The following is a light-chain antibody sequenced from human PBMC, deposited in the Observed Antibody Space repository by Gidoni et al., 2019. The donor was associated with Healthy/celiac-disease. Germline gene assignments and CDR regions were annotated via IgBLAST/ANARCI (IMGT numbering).Light chain of an antibody. CDR3: GTWDSSLSAWV. CDR1: NSDIGNIY. Sequence: QSVLTQPPSLSAAPGQTVTISCSGSNSDIGNIYVAWYQHLPGAAPKLLIYDSYQRPSGIPDRFSGSRSGTSAALAISGLQTGDEADYYCGTWDSSLSAWVFGGGTKLTVL. V-gene: IGLV1-51*01. CDR2: DSY. J-gene: IGLJ3*02.